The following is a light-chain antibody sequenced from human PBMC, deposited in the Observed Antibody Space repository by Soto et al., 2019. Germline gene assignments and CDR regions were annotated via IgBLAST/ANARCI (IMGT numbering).Light chain of an antibody. CDR1: SSDVGYYNS. Sequence: QSALTQPPSASGSPGQSVTISCTGTSSDVGYYNSVSWYQQHPGKAPKLMIYEVSKRPSGVPERFSGSKSGNTASLTVSGLQAEDEADYYCTSYAGSNNFRVFCGGTKVTVL. V-gene: IGLV2-8*01. CDR3: TSYAGSNNFRV. J-gene: IGLJ3*02. CDR2: EVS.